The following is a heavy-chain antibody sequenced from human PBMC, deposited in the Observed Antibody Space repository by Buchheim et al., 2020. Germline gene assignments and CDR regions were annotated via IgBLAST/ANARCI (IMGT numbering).Heavy chain of an antibody. CDR1: GFTFTNYW. J-gene: IGHJ2*01. D-gene: IGHD1-1*01. CDR3: ARDAYRDRYFDL. CDR2: IKQDEREK. Sequence: EVQLVESGGGLVQPGGSLRLSCAASGFTFTNYWISWVRQAPGKGLEWVANIKQDEREKYYVDSVKGRFTISRDNAKNSLYLQRNSLRAEDTAVYYCARDAYRDRYFDLWGRGTL. V-gene: IGHV3-7*03.